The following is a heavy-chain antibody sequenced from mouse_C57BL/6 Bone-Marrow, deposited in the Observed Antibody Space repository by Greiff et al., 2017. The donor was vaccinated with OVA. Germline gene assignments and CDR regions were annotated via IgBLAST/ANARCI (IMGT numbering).Heavy chain of an antibody. Sequence: EVQRVESGGDLVKPGGSLKLSCAASGFTFSSYGMSWVRQTPDTRLEWVATISSGGSYTYYPDSVKGRFTISRDNAKNTLYLQMSSLKSEDTAMYYCARHDGSGAYWGQGTLVTVSA. V-gene: IGHV5-6*01. D-gene: IGHD2-3*01. CDR2: ISSGGSYT. J-gene: IGHJ3*01. CDR3: ARHDGSGAY. CDR1: GFTFSSYG.